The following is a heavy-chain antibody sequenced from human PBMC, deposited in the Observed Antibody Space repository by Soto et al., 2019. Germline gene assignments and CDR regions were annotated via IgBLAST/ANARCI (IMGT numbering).Heavy chain of an antibody. D-gene: IGHD3-10*01. V-gene: IGHV4-59*01. CDR1: GGPISSYY. CDR3: ARAGLYGSGSYYYFDY. J-gene: IGHJ4*02. Sequence: SETLSLTCTVSGGPISSYYWSWIRQPPGKGLEWIGYIYYSGSTNYNPSLKSRVTISVDTSKNQFSLKLSSVTAADTAVYYCARAGLYGSGSYYYFDYWGQGTLVTVSS. CDR2: IYYSGST.